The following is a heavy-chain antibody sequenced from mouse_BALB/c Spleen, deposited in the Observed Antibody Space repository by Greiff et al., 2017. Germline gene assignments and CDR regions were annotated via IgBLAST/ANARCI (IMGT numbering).Heavy chain of an antibody. CDR1: GYTFTSYW. V-gene: IGHV1S81*02. Sequence: VQVVESGAELVKPGASVKLSCKASGYTFTSYWMHWVKQRPGQGLEWIGEINPSNGRTNYNEKFKSKATLTVDKSSSTAYMQLSSLTSEDSAVYYCARIYDGYQAYWGQGTLVTVSA. D-gene: IGHD2-3*01. CDR2: INPSNGRT. CDR3: ARIYDGYQAY. J-gene: IGHJ3*01.